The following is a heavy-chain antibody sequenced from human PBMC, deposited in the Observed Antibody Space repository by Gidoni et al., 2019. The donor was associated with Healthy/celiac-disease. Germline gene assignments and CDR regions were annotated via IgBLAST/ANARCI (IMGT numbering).Heavy chain of an antibody. V-gene: IGHV3-74*01. CDR1: GFTFSYYW. J-gene: IGHJ4*02. Sequence: EVQLVESGGGLVQPGGSLILSCAASGFTFSYYWVHWVRQAPGKGLVWVSRINSDGSSTTYADSVKGRFTISRDNAKNTLYLQMNSLRAEDTAVYYCARDDEDEDRGFDYWGQGTLVTVSS. CDR2: INSDGSST. CDR3: ARDDEDEDRGFDY.